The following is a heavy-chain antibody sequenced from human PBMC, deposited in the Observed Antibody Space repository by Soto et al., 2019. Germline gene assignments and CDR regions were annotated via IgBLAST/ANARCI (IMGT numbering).Heavy chain of an antibody. CDR2: IYSGGST. D-gene: IGHD6-6*01. CDR1: GFTVSSNY. V-gene: IGHV3-66*01. J-gene: IGHJ6*02. Sequence: EVQLVESGGGLVQPGGSLRLSCAASGFTVSSNYMSWVRQAPGKGLEWVSVIYSGGSTYYADSVKGRFTISRDNSKNTLYLQMTSLRAEDTAVYYCARDLVEHYGMDVWGQGTTVTVSS. CDR3: ARDLVEHYGMDV.